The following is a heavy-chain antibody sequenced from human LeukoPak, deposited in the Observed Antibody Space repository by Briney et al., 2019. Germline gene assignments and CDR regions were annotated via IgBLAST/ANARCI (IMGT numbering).Heavy chain of an antibody. CDR2: ISGSGGST. J-gene: IGHJ4*02. CDR1: GFTFSSYA. CDR3: AKDLVTFGEGDYFDY. D-gene: IGHD3-16*01. V-gene: IGHV3-23*01. Sequence: PGGSLRLSCAASGFTFSSYAMSWVRQAPGKGLEWVSAISGSGGSTHYADSVKGRFTISRDNSKNTLYLQMNSLRAEDTAVYYCAKDLVTFGEGDYFDYWGQGTLVTVSS.